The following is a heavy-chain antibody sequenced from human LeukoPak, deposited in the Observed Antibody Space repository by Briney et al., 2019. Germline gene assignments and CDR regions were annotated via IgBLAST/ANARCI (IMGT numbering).Heavy chain of an antibody. V-gene: IGHV3-11*01. J-gene: IGHJ4*02. Sequence: GGSLRLSCAASGFTFSDYYMSWIRQAPGKGLEWVSYISSSGSTIYYADSVKGRFTISRDNAKNSLYPQMNSLGAEDTAVYYCARDQEGADGYNWFYWGQGTLVTVSS. CDR1: GFTFSDYY. D-gene: IGHD5-24*01. CDR3: ARDQEGADGYNWFY. CDR2: ISSSGSTI.